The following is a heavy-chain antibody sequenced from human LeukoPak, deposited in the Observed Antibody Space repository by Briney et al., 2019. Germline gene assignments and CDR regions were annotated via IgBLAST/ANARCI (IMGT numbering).Heavy chain of an antibody. CDR2: IYYSGST. CDR1: GGSISNSSYY. J-gene: IGHJ4*02. V-gene: IGHV4-39*07. D-gene: IGHD5-12*01. Sequence: KTSETLSLTCTVSGGSISNSSYYWGWIRQPPGKGLEWIGSIYYSGSTYYNPSLKSRVTISVDTSKSQFSLKVTSVTAADTAIYYCARVNSGYDWRGYFDFWGQGTLVTVSS. CDR3: ARVNSGYDWRGYFDF.